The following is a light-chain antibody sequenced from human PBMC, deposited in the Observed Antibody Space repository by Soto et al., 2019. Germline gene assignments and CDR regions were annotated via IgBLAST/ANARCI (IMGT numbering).Light chain of an antibody. CDR2: GAS. V-gene: IGKV3-20*01. CDR1: QSVSSSY. CDR3: QQYGSSPRT. Sequence: EIVLTQSPGTPSLSPGERATLSCRASQSVSSSYLAWYQQKPGQAPRLLIYGASSRATGIPDRFSGSGSGTVFTLTISRLEPEDFAVYYCQQYGSSPRTFGPGTKVDIK. J-gene: IGKJ1*01.